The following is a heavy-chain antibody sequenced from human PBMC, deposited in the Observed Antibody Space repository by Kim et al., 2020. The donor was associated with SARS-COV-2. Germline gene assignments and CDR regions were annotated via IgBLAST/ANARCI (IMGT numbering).Heavy chain of an antibody. CDR2: ISGSGGST. Sequence: GGSLRLSCAASGFTFSSYAMSWVRQAPGKGLEWVSAISGSGGSTYYADSVKGRFTISRDNSKNTLYLQMNSLRAEDTAVYYCATLATYSGYDNTSPIFDYWGQGTLVTVSS. CDR1: GFTFSSYA. V-gene: IGHV3-23*01. J-gene: IGHJ4*02. CDR3: ATLATYSGYDNTSPIFDY. D-gene: IGHD5-12*01.